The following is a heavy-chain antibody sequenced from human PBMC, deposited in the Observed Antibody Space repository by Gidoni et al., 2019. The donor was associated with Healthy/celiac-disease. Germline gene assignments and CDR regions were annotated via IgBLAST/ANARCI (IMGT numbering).Heavy chain of an antibody. D-gene: IGHD3-22*01. CDR3: ARGLPSVDYYDSSGYLYYFDY. CDR2: IYYSVST. V-gene: IGHV4-30-4*01. Sequence: QVQLQESGPVLVKPSQTLSLTCTSSGGSISSGDYYWSRIRQPPGKGLEWIGYIYYSVSTYYNPSLKRRVTISVDTSKNQFSLKLSSVTAADTALYYCARGLPSVDYYDSSGYLYYFDYWGQGTLVTVSS. CDR1: GGSISSGDYY. J-gene: IGHJ4*02.